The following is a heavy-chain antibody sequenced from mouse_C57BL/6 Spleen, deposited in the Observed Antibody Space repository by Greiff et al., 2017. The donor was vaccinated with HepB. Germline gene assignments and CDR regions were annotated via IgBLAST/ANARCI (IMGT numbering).Heavy chain of an antibody. V-gene: IGHV1-19*01. Sequence: EVQLQQSGPVLVKPGASVKMSCKASGYTFTDYYMNWVKQSHGKSLEWIGVINPYNGGTSYNQKFKGKATLTVDKSSSTAYMELNSLTSEDSAVYYCAREDYYDHPGYAMDYWGQGTSVTVSS. J-gene: IGHJ4*01. CDR1: GYTFTDYY. D-gene: IGHD1-1*02. CDR2: INPYNGGT. CDR3: AREDYYDHPGYAMDY.